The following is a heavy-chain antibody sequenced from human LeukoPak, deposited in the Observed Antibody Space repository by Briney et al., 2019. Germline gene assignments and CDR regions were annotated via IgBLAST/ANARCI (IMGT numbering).Heavy chain of an antibody. CDR1: GFTLSSYA. CDR3: ARGALIPDF. D-gene: IGHD2-21*01. Sequence: GGSLRLSCAASGFTLSSYAMTWVRQAPGKGLEWVSDIGDSGATTYYADSVKGRFTISRDNSKNTVYLHMDSLRVEDTAIYYCARGALIPDFRGQGTLVTVSS. J-gene: IGHJ4*02. CDR2: IGDSGATT. V-gene: IGHV3-23*01.